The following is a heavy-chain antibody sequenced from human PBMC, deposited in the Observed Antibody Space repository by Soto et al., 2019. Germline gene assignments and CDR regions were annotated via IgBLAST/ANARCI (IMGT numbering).Heavy chain of an antibody. CDR3: ARAGGARYCSSTSCYRVYYYGMDV. Sequence: SETLSLTCAVYVGSFSGYYWSWIRQPPGKGLEWIGEINHSGSTNYNPSLKSRVTISVDTSKNQFSLKLSSVTAADTAVYYCARAGGARYCSSTSCYRVYYYGMDVWGQGNTVTVSS. D-gene: IGHD2-2*02. CDR2: INHSGST. CDR1: VGSFSGYY. V-gene: IGHV4-34*01. J-gene: IGHJ6*02.